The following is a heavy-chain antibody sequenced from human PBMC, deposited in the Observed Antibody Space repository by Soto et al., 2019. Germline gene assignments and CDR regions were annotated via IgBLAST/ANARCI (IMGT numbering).Heavy chain of an antibody. J-gene: IGHJ6*02. CDR3: ARDLCSSTSCYTPRTYYGMDV. D-gene: IGHD2-2*02. Sequence: PSETLSLTCTVSGGSVSSSDYYWNWIRQSPGKGLEWIGYVHSGGTYYYNPSFRSRVAISVDTSKNQFSLNLSSVTAADTAVYYGARDLCSSTSCYTPRTYYGMDVWGPGTTVTVSS. CDR1: GGSVSSSDYY. V-gene: IGHV4-30-4*01. CDR2: VHSGGTY.